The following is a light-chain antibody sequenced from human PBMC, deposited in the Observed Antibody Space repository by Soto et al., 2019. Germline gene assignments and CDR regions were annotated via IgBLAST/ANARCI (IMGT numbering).Light chain of an antibody. CDR1: QTVSTNY. Sequence: EIVLTQSPGTLSLSPGERATLSCRASQTVSTNYLAWFQHKPGQAPRLLIYGASSRATGIPDRFSGSGPGTDFTLTINRLEPEDFAVYFCQQYSDSPLTFGGGTKVEIK. V-gene: IGKV3-20*01. CDR2: GAS. CDR3: QQYSDSPLT. J-gene: IGKJ4*01.